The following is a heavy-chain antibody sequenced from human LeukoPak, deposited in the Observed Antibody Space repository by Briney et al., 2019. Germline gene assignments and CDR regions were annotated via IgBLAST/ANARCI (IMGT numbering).Heavy chain of an antibody. Sequence: PGRSLRLSCAASGFTFSSYGMHWVRQAPGKGLEWVAVISYDGSNKYYADSVKGRFTISRDNSKNTLYLQMSSLRAEDTAVYYCAKDWGYGLDYWGQGTLVTVSS. CDR2: ISYDGSNK. D-gene: IGHD3-16*01. CDR1: GFTFSSYG. CDR3: AKDWGYGLDY. J-gene: IGHJ4*02. V-gene: IGHV3-30*18.